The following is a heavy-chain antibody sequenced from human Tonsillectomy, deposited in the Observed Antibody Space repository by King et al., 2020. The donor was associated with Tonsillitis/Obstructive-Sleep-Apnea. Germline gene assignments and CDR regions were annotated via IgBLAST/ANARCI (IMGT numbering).Heavy chain of an antibody. CDR1: GFTVSNNY. Sequence: VQLVESGGGLIQPGGSLRLSCAASGFTVSNNYISWVRQAPGKGLEWVSVIYSGGSTFYAVSVKGRFTISRDNSKNTVFLQMNGLRAEETAVYYCASGYCSGGSCPHYYYMDVWGRGTTVTVS. CDR3: ASGYCSGGSCPHYYYMDV. J-gene: IGHJ6*03. CDR2: IYSGGST. V-gene: IGHV3-53*01. D-gene: IGHD2-15*01.